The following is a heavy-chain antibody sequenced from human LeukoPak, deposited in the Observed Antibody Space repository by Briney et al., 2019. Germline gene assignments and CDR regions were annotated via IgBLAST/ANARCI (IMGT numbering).Heavy chain of an antibody. CDR2: ISVSGGST. Sequence: PGGSLRLSCAASGFTFSSYAMSWVREAPGKGLEWVSAISVSGGSTYYADSVKGRFTISRDNSKNTLYLQMNSLRAEDTAVYYCAKVYSSGWTVDYWGQGTLVTVSS. CDR1: GFTFSSYA. J-gene: IGHJ4*02. V-gene: IGHV3-23*01. D-gene: IGHD6-19*01. CDR3: AKVYSSGWTVDY.